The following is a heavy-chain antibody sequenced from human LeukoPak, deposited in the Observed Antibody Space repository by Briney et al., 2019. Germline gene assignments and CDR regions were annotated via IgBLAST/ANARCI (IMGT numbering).Heavy chain of an antibody. V-gene: IGHV4-38-2*02. J-gene: IGHJ4*02. CDR1: GYFISSCYY. Sequence: SETLSLTCTVSGYFISSCYYWGWIRQPPGKGLQWIGSIHHSGSTYYNPSLKSRVTISVDTSKNQFSLKLSSVTAGDTAVYYCARTSSSGLVGGYYFDYWGQGTLVTVSS. CDR3: ARTSSSGLVGGYYFDY. CDR2: IHHSGST. D-gene: IGHD6-19*01.